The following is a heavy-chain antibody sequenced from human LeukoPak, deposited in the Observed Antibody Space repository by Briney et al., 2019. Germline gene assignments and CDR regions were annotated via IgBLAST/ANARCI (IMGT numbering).Heavy chain of an antibody. CDR1: GFTFSSYG. J-gene: IGHJ4*02. CDR2: IWSDGSNK. D-gene: IGHD6-19*01. V-gene: IGHV3-33*01. Sequence: GGSPRVSCAASGFTFSSYGMHWVRQAPGKGLEWVAVIWSDGSNKHYADSVKGRFTISRDNSKNTVYLEMNSLRAEDTAVYYCAREGGSGRTAEDGYWGQGTLVTVSS. CDR3: AREGGSGRTAEDGY.